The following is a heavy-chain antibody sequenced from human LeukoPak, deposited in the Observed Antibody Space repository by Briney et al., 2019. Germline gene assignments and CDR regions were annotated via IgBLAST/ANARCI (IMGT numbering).Heavy chain of an antibody. D-gene: IGHD5-18*01. J-gene: IGHJ4*02. CDR2: INPSGGST. V-gene: IGHV1-46*01. CDR1: GYTFTSYY. Sequence: ASVKVSCKASGYTFTSYYIHWVRQAPGQGLEWMGRINPSGGSTSYAQKFQGRVTMTRDTSTSTVYMELSSLRSEDTAVYYCARQYGRSTWIQLWPPRNFFDYWGQGTLVTVSS. CDR3: ARQYGRSTWIQLWPPRNFFDY.